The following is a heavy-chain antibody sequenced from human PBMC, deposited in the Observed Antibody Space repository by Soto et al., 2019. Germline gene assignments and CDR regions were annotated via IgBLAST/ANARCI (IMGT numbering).Heavy chain of an antibody. J-gene: IGHJ6*02. Sequence: QVQLVGSGGGVVQPGRSLRLSCAASGFTFSSYGMHWVRQAPGKGLEWVAVISYDGSNKYYADSVKGRFTISRDNSKNTLYLQMNSLRAEDTAVYYCAKDHRYSSSWYGYYYYGMDVWGQGTTVTVSS. V-gene: IGHV3-30*18. CDR1: GFTFSSYG. CDR3: AKDHRYSSSWYGYYYYGMDV. D-gene: IGHD6-13*01. CDR2: ISYDGSNK.